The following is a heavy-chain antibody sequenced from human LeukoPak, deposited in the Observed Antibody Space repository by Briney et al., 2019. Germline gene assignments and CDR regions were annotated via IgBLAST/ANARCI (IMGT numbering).Heavy chain of an antibody. CDR3: SRDPCGYDQTLDY. D-gene: IGHD5-12*01. Sequence: ASVKLSCKAAGYTLTSYALYWGRKAPGQGLGWMGWSETNTGNPTNAQGFTRRFVFSLDTSVSTPYLQISSLKAEAAAAVYCSRDPCGYDQTLDYWGQGTLVTVSS. J-gene: IGHJ4*02. CDR1: GYTLTSYA. V-gene: IGHV7-4-1*02. CDR2: SETNTGNP.